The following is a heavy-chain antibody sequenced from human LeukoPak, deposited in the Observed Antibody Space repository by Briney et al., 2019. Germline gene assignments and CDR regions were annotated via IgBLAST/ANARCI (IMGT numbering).Heavy chain of an antibody. CDR3: AKPSVVVPAAINYWVRYYFDY. Sequence: GGSLRLSCAASGFTFSSYGMHWVRQAPGKGLEWVAFIRYDGSNKYYADSVKGRFTISRDNSKNTLYLQMNSLRAEDTAVYYCAKPSVVVPAAINYWVRYYFDYWGQGTLVTVSS. CDR2: IRYDGSNK. V-gene: IGHV3-30*02. CDR1: GFTFSSYG. J-gene: IGHJ4*02. D-gene: IGHD2-2*01.